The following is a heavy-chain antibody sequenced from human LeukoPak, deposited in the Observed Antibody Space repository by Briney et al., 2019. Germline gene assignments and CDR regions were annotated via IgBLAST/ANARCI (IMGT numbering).Heavy chain of an antibody. Sequence: GGSLRLSCAASGFTLSTHWMHWVRQAPGKGLVWVSRINGDGTTTSYADSVKGRFTISRVNAKSTLYLEMDSLRAEDTAIYYFARRWYTGTYSSFDLWARGPRFTVSS. D-gene: IGHD1-26*01. J-gene: IGHJ4*02. CDR3: ARRWYTGTYSSFDL. CDR1: GFTLSTHW. V-gene: IGHV3-74*01. CDR2: INGDGTTT.